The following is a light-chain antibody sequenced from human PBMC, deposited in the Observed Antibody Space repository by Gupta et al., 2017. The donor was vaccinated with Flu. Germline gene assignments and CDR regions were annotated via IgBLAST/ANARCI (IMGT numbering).Light chain of an antibody. CDR2: GAS. Sequence: EVVLTQSPATLSVSPGARATLSCRASQTVSTNLAWYQQNPGQAPRLLIYGASARATGIPARFSGSGSETEFTLTISRLQPEDCAVYYCQQYNYWWTFGQGTKVEIK. J-gene: IGKJ1*01. V-gene: IGKV3-15*01. CDR3: QQYNYWWT. CDR1: QTVSTN.